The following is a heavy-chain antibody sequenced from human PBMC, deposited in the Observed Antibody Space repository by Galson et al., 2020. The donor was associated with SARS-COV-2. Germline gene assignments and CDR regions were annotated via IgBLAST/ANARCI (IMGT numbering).Heavy chain of an antibody. CDR1: GSTFNIYS. CDR2: ISSNSDYI. D-gene: IGHD1-26*01. Sequence: GGSLRLSCAVSGSTFNIYSMNWVRQAPGKGLEWVASISSNSDYIYYADSLKGRCTIPRDNAKNSLFLQMNSLTCEDTAVYFCARDASWAKFGMDGWGHGATVTFSS. V-gene: IGHV3-21*01. J-gene: IGHJ6*02. CDR3: ARDASWAKFGMDG.